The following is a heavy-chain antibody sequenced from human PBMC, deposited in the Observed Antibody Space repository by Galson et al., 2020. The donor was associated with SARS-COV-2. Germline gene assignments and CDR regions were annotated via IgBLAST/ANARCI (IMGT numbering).Heavy chain of an antibody. D-gene: IGHD1-26*01. J-gene: IGHJ4*02. CDR2: IRYDGSNQ. Sequence: GGSLRLSCAASGFTFSSYGMHWVRQAAGKGLEWMTFIRYDGSNQYYVDSVKGRFTISRDNSKNTLYLQMNSLRTDDTAVYYCAKAGVGSMYFDYWGQGVLVTVSS. CDR1: GFTFSSYG. CDR3: AKAGVGSMYFDY. V-gene: IGHV3-30*02.